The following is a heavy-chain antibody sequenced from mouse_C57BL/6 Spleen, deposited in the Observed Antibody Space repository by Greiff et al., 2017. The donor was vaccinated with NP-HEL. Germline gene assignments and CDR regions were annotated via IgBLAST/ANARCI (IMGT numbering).Heavy chain of an antibody. J-gene: IGHJ3*01. CDR3: AAEDFAY. CDR1: GYTFTSYW. V-gene: IGHV1-69*01. Sequence: QVQLKQPGAELVMPGASVKLSCKASGYTFTSYWMHWVKQRPGQGLEWIGEIDPSDSYTNYNQKFKGKSTLTVDKSSSTAYMQLSSLTSEDSAVYYCAAEDFAYWGQGTLVTVSA. CDR2: IDPSDSYT.